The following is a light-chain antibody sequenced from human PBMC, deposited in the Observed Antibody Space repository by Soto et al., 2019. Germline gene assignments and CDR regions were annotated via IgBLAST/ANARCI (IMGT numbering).Light chain of an antibody. V-gene: IGLV7-46*02. J-gene: IGLJ3*02. CDR3: LLAYTGAWV. CDR1: TGPVTSSHY. CDR2: ASN. Sequence: QAVVTQEPSLTVSPGGTVTLTCGSSTGPVTSSHYPYWFQQKPGQAPRTLIYASNIKHSWTPARFSGSLLGGKAALTLLGAQPEDEADYYCLLAYTGAWVFGGGTKLTVL.